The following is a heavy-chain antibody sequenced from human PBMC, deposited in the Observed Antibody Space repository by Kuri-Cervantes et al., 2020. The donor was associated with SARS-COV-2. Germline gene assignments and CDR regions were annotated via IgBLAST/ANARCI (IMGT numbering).Heavy chain of an antibody. J-gene: IGHJ4*02. CDR1: GFTFSSYS. V-gene: IGHV4-34*01. Sequence: ESLKISCAASGFTFSSYSMNWVRQPPGKGLEWIGEINHSGSTNYNPSLKSRVTVSVDTSKNQFSLKLSSVTAADTAVYYCARDERAYYDYVWGSYRVQNFDYWGQGTLVTVSS. D-gene: IGHD3-16*02. CDR2: INHSGST. CDR3: ARDERAYYDYVWGSYRVQNFDY.